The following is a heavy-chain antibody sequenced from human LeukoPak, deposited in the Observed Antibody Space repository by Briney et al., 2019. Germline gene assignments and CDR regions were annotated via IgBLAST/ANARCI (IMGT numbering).Heavy chain of an antibody. D-gene: IGHD3-22*01. Sequence: PGGSLRLSCAVSGFTFSSHAMSWVRQAPGKGLEWLSGISSSGDATSHADSVRGRFSISRDNSRSTLYLQINSLRVEDTAAYYCATRNYYDSRGYYYYYFDFWGQGTLVTVSS. CDR2: ISSSGDAT. CDR3: ATRNYYDSRGYYYYYFDF. V-gene: IGHV3-23*01. J-gene: IGHJ4*02. CDR1: GFTFSSHA.